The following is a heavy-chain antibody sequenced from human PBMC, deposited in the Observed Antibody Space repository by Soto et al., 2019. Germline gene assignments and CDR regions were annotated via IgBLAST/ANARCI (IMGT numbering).Heavy chain of an antibody. CDR3: ARGDYDILTGYFDHFDY. V-gene: IGHV4-31*03. J-gene: IGHJ4*02. CDR1: GGSISSGGYY. CDR2: IYYSGST. Sequence: SETRSLTCTVSGGSISSGGYYWSWIRQHPGKGLEWIGYIYYSGSTYYNPSLKSRVTISVDTSKNQFSLKLSSVTAADTAVYYCARGDYDILTGYFDHFDYWGQGTLVTVSS. D-gene: IGHD3-9*01.